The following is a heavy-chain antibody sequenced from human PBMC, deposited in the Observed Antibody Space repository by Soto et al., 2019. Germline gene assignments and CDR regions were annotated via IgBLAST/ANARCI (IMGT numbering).Heavy chain of an antibody. V-gene: IGHV1-18*01. Sequence: QVQLVQSGPEVKKPGASVKVSCKTSGYTFTSYGISWVRQAPGQGLEWMGWITTDKGKTTDAQKFQGRVTMTTDTSTSTAYMEMRSLRPDDTAVYYCATRSPAFDYWGQGTLVNVSS. J-gene: IGHJ4*02. CDR3: ATRSPAFDY. CDR1: GYTFTSYG. CDR2: ITTDKGKT.